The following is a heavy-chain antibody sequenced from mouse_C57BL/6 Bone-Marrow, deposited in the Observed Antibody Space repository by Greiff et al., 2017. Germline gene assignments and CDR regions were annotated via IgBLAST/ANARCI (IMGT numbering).Heavy chain of an antibody. CDR1: GFNIKDDY. V-gene: IGHV14-4*01. Sequence: VHVKQSGAELVRPGASVKLSCTASGFNIKDDYMHWVKQRPEQGLEWIGWIDPENGDTEYASKFQGKATITADTSSNTAYLQLSSLTSEDTAVYYCTTSGLRRRAWFAYWGQGTLVTVSA. J-gene: IGHJ3*01. CDR2: IDPENGDT. D-gene: IGHD2-4*01. CDR3: TTSGLRRRAWFAY.